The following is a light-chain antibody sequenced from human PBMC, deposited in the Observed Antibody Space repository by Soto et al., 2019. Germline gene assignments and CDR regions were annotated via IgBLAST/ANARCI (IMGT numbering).Light chain of an antibody. J-gene: IGLJ1*01. CDR1: SSDVGGCNY. CDR3: CSCAGRYTYV. Sequence: QSVLTQPRSVSGSPGQSVTISCTGTSSDVGGCNYVSWYQHHPGKAPKLMIYDVSKRPSGVPDRFSGSKSGNTASLTISGLQAEDEADYYCCSCAGRYTYVFGAGTKLTVL. CDR2: DVS. V-gene: IGLV2-11*01.